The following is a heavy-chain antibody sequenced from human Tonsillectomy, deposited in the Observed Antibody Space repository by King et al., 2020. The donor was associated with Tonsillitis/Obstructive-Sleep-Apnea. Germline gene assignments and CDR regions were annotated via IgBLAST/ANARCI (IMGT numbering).Heavy chain of an antibody. CDR1: GGSISSSNW. D-gene: IGHD3-10*01. CDR3: ARVVRGVIQYYYYYMDV. CDR2: IYHSGST. Sequence: QLQESGPGLVKPSGTLSLTCAVSGGSISSSNWWSWVRQPPGKGLEWIGEIYHSGSTNYNPSLKSRVTISVYNAKNQFSLKLSSVTAADTAVYYCARVVRGVIQYYYYYMDVWGKGTTVTVSS. V-gene: IGHV4-4*02. J-gene: IGHJ6*03.